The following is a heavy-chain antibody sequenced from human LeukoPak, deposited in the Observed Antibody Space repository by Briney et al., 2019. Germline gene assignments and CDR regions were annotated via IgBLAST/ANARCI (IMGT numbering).Heavy chain of an antibody. V-gene: IGHV4-59*01. CDR3: ARRRLGRYHEYYFDY. CDR1: GGSISSYY. Sequence: PSETLPLTCTVSGGSISSYYWSWIRQPPGKGLEWIGYIYYSGSTNYNPSLKSRVTISVDTSKNQFSLKLSSVTAADTAVYYCARRRLGRYHEYYFDYWGQGTLVTVSS. CDR2: IYYSGST. J-gene: IGHJ4*02. D-gene: IGHD2-2*01.